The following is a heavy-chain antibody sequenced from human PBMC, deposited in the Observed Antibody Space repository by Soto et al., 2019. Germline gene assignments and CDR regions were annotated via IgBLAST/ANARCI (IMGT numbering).Heavy chain of an antibody. D-gene: IGHD1-26*01. CDR3: AWGGAADWFDR. Sequence: QVQLVQSGSEVKKPGASVKVACKASGYTFSTYGITWVRQAPGQGLEWMGWISAYNGNRNYAQKVQGRITMTTETSTRTAYRGLRSLRADDTAVYYCAWGGAADWFDRWGKGTVVTASS. CDR2: ISAYNGNR. J-gene: IGHJ5*02. CDR1: GYTFSTYG. V-gene: IGHV1-18*01.